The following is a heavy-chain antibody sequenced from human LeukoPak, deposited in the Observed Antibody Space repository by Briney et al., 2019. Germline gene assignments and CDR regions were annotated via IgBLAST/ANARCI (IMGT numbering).Heavy chain of an antibody. D-gene: IGHD3-10*01. CDR3: ASGFGEVQYYFFYGMDV. Sequence: GGSLRLSCAASGFTFSSYAMHWVRQAPGKGLEWAAVISYDGSNKYYADSVKGRFTISRDNSKNTLSLQMDSLRTEDTAVYFCASGFGEVQYYFFYGMDVWGQGTTVTVSS. V-gene: IGHV3-30*01. J-gene: IGHJ6*02. CDR2: ISYDGSNK. CDR1: GFTFSSYA.